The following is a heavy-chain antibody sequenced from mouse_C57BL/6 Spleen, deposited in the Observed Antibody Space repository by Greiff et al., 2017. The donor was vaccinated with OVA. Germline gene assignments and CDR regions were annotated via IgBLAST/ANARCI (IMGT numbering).Heavy chain of an antibody. CDR2: IHPNSGST. J-gene: IGHJ2*01. V-gene: IGHV1-64*01. Sequence: QVQLQQPGAELVKPGASVKLSCKASGYTFTSYWMHWVKQRPGQGLEWIGMIHPNSGSTNYNEKFKSKATLTVDKSSSTAYMQLSSLTSEDSAVYYCARRGYYGREYYFDYWGQGTTLTVSS. CDR3: ARRGYYGREYYFDY. D-gene: IGHD1-1*01. CDR1: GYTFTSYW.